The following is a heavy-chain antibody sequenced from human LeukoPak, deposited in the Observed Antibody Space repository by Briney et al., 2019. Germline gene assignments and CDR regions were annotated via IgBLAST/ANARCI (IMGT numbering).Heavy chain of an antibody. Sequence: PSETLSLTCTVSGGSISSGSYYWSWIRQPAGKGLEWIGRIYTSGSVNYNPSLKSRVTISIDTSKKQFSLNLNSVTAADTAVYYCARDLVGPLAFDIWGQGTMVTVSS. CDR3: ARDLVGPLAFDI. V-gene: IGHV4-61*02. J-gene: IGHJ3*02. D-gene: IGHD1-26*01. CDR2: IYTSGSV. CDR1: GGSISSGSYY.